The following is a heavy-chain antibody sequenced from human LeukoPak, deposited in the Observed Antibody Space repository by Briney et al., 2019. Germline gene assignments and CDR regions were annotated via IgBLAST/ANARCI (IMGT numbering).Heavy chain of an antibody. Sequence: PSETLSLTCTVSGGSISSYYWSWIRQPPGKGLEWIGYIYTSGSTNYNPSLKSRVTISVDTSKSQFSLKLSSVTAADTAVYYCARPGVGATLYALDIWGQGTMVTVSS. J-gene: IGHJ3*02. CDR2: IYTSGST. V-gene: IGHV4-4*09. D-gene: IGHD1-26*01. CDR1: GGSISSYY. CDR3: ARPGVGATLYALDI.